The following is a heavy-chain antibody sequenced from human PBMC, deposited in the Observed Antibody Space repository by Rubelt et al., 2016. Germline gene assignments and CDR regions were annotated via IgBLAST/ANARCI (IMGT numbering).Heavy chain of an antibody. CDR3: GSKNDGEYV. Sequence: EVHLVESGGGLFQPGGSLRLSCAPSGFTFSSHDMIWVRQAPGQGLECVSRITTNGVNTYYADSVRGRFTVSRDNSKNTLYLEMDRLGGEGTASYCGGSKNDGEYVWGQGTLVIVSS. J-gene: IGHJ4*02. CDR2: ITTNGVNT. CDR1: GFTFSSHD. V-gene: IGHV3-23*04. D-gene: IGHD4-17*01.